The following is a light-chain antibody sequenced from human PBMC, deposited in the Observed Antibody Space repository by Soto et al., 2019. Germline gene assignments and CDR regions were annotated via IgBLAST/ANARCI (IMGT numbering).Light chain of an antibody. J-gene: IGLJ3*02. CDR1: SGDIGGYNY. Sequence: SALTQPPSASGSPGQSVTISCTGTSGDIGGYNYVSWFQQYPGKAPKLMIFEVDKRPSGVPDRFSGSKSGNTASLTVSGLRADDEADYYCASYAGSATLVFGGGTK. V-gene: IGLV2-8*01. CDR2: EVD. CDR3: ASYAGSATLV.